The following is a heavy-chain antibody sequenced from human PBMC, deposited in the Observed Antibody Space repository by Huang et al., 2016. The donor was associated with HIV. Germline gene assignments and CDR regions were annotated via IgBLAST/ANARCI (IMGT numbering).Heavy chain of an antibody. J-gene: IGHJ4*02. Sequence: EVQLVESGGGLVQPGGSLRLSCAASGFTFSSYWMHWVRQAPGKGLVWVASSNSEGRSSGYADSVKGRFTISRYNAKNTLYLQMNSLRAEDTAVYYCVRDPRIQSWLNYFDYWGQGTLVSVSS. D-gene: IGHD3-22*01. CDR1: GFTFSSYW. CDR2: SNSEGRSS. CDR3: VRDPRIQSWLNYFDY. V-gene: IGHV3-74*01.